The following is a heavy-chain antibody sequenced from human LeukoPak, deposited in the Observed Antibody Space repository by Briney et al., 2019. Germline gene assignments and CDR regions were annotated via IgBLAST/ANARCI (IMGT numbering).Heavy chain of an antibody. D-gene: IGHD1-26*01. J-gene: IGHJ3*02. CDR2: IYYSGST. CDR1: GGSISSGDYY. V-gene: IGHV4-30-4*01. CDR3: ARDLIVGATAFDI. Sequence: PSETLSLTCTVSGGSISSGDYYWSWIRQPSGKGLEWIGYIYYSGSTYYNPSLKSRVTISVDTSKNQFSLKLSSVTAADTAVYYCARDLIVGATAFDIWGQGTMVTVSS.